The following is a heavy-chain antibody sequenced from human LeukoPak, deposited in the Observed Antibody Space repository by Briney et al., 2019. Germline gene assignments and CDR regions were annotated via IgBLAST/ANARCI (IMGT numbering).Heavy chain of an antibody. Sequence: GGSLRLSCAAPGFTFSSSAMSWVRQVPGKGLEWVSGISASGGSTSYADSVRGRFTISRDNSKNTLYLQMNSLRAEDTAVYYCAKEDSSGWPYYFDYWGQGTLVTVSS. V-gene: IGHV3-23*01. J-gene: IGHJ4*02. D-gene: IGHD6-19*01. CDR3: AKEDSSGWPYYFDY. CDR1: GFTFSSSA. CDR2: ISASGGST.